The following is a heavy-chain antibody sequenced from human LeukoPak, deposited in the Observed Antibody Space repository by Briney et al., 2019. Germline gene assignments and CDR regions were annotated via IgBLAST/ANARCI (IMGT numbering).Heavy chain of an antibody. D-gene: IGHD6-13*01. CDR3: ARVAATIYWYYGMDV. CDR2: ISGYNGDT. J-gene: IGHJ6*02. Sequence: ASVKVSCTASGYTFTAYGFSWVRQAPGQGLEWMGWISGYNGDTNYAQRLQGRVTMTTDTSTSTGYMELRSLRSDDTAVYYCARVAATIYWYYGMDVWGQGTTVTVPS. V-gene: IGHV1-18*01. CDR1: GYTFTAYG.